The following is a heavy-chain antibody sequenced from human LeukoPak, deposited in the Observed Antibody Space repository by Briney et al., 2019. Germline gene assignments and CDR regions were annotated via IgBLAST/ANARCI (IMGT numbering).Heavy chain of an antibody. V-gene: IGHV4-59*01. CDR3: ARTSYGSGSYYSYYYYYMDV. D-gene: IGHD3-10*01. J-gene: IGHJ6*03. CDR2: IYYSGST. Sequence: SETLSLTCAVYGGSFSGYYWTWIRQPPGKGLEWIGYIYYSGSTNYNPSPKSRVTISVDTSKNQFSLKLSSVTAADTAVYYCARTSYGSGSYYSYYYYYMDVWGKGTTVTISS. CDR1: GGSFSGYY.